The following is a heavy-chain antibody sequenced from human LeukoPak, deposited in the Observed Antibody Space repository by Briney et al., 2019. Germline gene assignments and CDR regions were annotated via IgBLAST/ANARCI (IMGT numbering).Heavy chain of an antibody. CDR3: VKEETYRSAYYPLDV. D-gene: IGHD3-22*01. Sequence: PGGSLRLSCAASGHTFSGSGMHWVRQAPGKGLEWVAVISYDGSEKYYVDSVKGRFTISRDNSKNTLYLQMNSLRAEDAAVYYCVKEETYRSAYYPLDVWGQGTTVTVSS. V-gene: IGHV3-30*18. J-gene: IGHJ6*02. CDR2: ISYDGSEK. CDR1: GHTFSGSG.